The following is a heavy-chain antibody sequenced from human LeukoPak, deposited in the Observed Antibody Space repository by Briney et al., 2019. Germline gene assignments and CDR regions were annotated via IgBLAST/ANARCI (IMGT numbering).Heavy chain of an antibody. V-gene: IGHV3-30*04. CDR2: ISYDGSNK. CDR1: GFTFRSYV. J-gene: IGHJ4*02. Sequence: GGSLRLSCAGSGFTFRSYVMHWVRQAPCKGLEWVAGISYDGSNKFYADSVKGRFTISRDISDNTLYLQLSSLRPEDTAVYYCARERPGTYYFDYWGQGTLVTVSS. CDR3: ARERPGTYYFDY. D-gene: IGHD1/OR15-1a*01.